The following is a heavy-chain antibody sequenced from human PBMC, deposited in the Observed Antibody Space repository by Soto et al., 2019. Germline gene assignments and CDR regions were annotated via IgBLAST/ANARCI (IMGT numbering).Heavy chain of an antibody. CDR3: AREVYGDYGMGDDAFDI. J-gene: IGHJ3*02. CDR2: INSDGSST. Sequence: GSLRLSCAASGFTFSSYWMHWVRQAPGKGLVWVSRINSDGSSTSYADSVKGRLTISRDNAKNTLYLQMNSLRAEDTAVYYCAREVYGDYGMGDDAFDIWGQGTMVTVSS. CDR1: GFTFSSYW. D-gene: IGHD4-17*01. V-gene: IGHV3-74*01.